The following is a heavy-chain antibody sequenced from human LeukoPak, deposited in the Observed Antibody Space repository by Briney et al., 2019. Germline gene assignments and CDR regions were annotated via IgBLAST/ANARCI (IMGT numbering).Heavy chain of an antibody. CDR2: INPNSGGT. V-gene: IGHV1-2*02. CDR3: ARESLPRLWFGDGRPNYYYYYGMDV. J-gene: IGHJ6*02. CDR1: GYTFTGYY. D-gene: IGHD3-10*01. Sequence: ASVKVSCKASGYTFTGYYMHWVRQAPGHGLEWMGWINPNSGGTNYAQKFQGRVTMTRDTSISTAYMELSRLRSDDTAVYYCARESLPRLWFGDGRPNYYYYYGMDVWGQGTTVTVSS.